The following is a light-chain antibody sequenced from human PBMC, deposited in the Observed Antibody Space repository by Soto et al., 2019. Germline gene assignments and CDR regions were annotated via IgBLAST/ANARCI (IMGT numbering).Light chain of an antibody. Sequence: QSALTQPRSVSGSPGRSVTIFCTGTSSDVGGYNYVSWYQQHPGKAPKLMVYDVSERPSGVPDRFFGSKSGNTASLTISGLQAEDEADYYCCSYAGSSTGVFGGGTKLTVL. CDR1: SSDVGGYNY. J-gene: IGLJ3*02. V-gene: IGLV2-11*01. CDR3: CSYAGSSTGV. CDR2: DVS.